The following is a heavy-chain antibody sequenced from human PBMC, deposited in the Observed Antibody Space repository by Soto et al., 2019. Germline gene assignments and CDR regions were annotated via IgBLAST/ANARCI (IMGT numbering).Heavy chain of an antibody. CDR3: ARVGYYYYGSGSYYAFDI. D-gene: IGHD3-10*01. CDR1: GFTFSSYW. J-gene: IGHJ3*02. CDR2: INSDGSST. Sequence: GGSLRLSCAASGFTFSSYWMHWVRQAPGKGLVWVSRINSDGSSTSYADSVKGRFTISRDNAKNTLYLQMNSLRAEDTAVYYCARVGYYYYGSGSYYAFDIWGQGTMVTVSS. V-gene: IGHV3-74*01.